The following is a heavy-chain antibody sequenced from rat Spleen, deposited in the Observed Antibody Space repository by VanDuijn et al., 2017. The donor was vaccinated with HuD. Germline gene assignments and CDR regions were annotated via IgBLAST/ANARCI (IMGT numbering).Heavy chain of an antibody. CDR1: GFTFNNYW. V-gene: IGHV5-31*01. D-gene: IGHD1-12*02. Sequence: EVQLVESGGGLVQPGGSLKLSCVASGFTFNNYWMTWIRQAPGKGLEWVASITNAAGKVHYPDSVKGRFTISRDTAQNTLYLQMNSPTSEDTATYYCTTDTFYDGTYYPGGFDYWGQGVMVTVTS. J-gene: IGHJ2*01. CDR2: ITNAAGKV. CDR3: TTDTFYDGTYYPGGFDY.